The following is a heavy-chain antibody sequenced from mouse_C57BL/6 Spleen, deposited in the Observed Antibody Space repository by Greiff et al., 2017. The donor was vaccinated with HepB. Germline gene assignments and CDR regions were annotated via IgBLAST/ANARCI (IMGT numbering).Heavy chain of an antibody. Sequence: LVESGPELVKPGASVKISCKASGYAFSSSWMNWVKQRPGKGLEWIGRIYPGDGDTNYNGKFKGKATLTADKSSSTAYMQLSSLTSEDSAVYFCARRDYYGSSYDYFDYWGQGTTLTVSS. CDR3: ARRDYYGSSYDYFDY. CDR1: GYAFSSSW. CDR2: IYPGDGDT. V-gene: IGHV1-82*01. D-gene: IGHD1-1*01. J-gene: IGHJ2*01.